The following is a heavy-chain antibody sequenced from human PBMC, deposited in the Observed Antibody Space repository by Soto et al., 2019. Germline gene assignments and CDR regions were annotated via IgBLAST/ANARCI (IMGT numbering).Heavy chain of an antibody. CDR1: GFTFSSYG. V-gene: IGHV3-33*01. J-gene: IGHJ6*02. CDR2: IWFDGNN. D-gene: IGHD4-17*01. CDR3: ARVLIYYGESGEGSWFHYGIDV. Sequence: PGGSLRLSCAASGFTFSSYGMHWVRQAPGKGLEWVAVIWFDGNNFYADSVKGRFTISRDNSKNTLHLQMNSLRAEDTALYYCARVLIYYGESGEGSWFHYGIDVWGQGTMVTVSS.